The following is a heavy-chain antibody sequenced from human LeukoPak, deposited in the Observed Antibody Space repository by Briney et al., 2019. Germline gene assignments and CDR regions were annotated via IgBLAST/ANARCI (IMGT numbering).Heavy chain of an antibody. CDR2: ISAYNGNT. CDR1: GYTFTSYG. J-gene: IGHJ4*02. D-gene: IGHD7-27*01. Sequence: ASVKVSCKASGYTFTSYGISWVRQAPGQGLEWMGWISAYNGNTNYAQKLQGRVTMTTDTSTSTAYMELRSLRSDDTAVYYCATAHAFLRPHAGVYWGQGTLVTVSS. CDR3: ATAHAFLRPHAGVY. V-gene: IGHV1-18*01.